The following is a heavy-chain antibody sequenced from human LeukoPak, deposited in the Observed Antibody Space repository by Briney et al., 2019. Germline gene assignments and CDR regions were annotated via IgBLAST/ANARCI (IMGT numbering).Heavy chain of an antibody. CDR3: ARGPELYSGSYSVWFDP. Sequence: SETLSLTCTVSGGSISSYYWSWIRQPAGKGLEWIGRIYTSGSTNYNPSLKSRVTMSVDTSKNQFSLKLSSVTAADTAVYYCARGPELYSGSYSVWFDPWGQGSLVTVSS. V-gene: IGHV4-4*07. D-gene: IGHD1-26*01. J-gene: IGHJ5*02. CDR1: GGSISSYY. CDR2: IYTSGST.